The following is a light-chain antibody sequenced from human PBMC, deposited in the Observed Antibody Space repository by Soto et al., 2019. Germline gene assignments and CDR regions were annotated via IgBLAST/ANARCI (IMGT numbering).Light chain of an antibody. V-gene: IGKV3-15*01. CDR1: QNVSSN. CDR3: QQYGSSIT. J-gene: IGKJ5*01. Sequence: EIVMTQSPATLSVSPGERATLSCRASQNVSSNLAWYQQKPGQAPRLLIYDASTRATVIPARFSVSGSGTESTLTISSPQSEDFAVFYRQQYGSSITCGQGTRLEIK. CDR2: DAS.